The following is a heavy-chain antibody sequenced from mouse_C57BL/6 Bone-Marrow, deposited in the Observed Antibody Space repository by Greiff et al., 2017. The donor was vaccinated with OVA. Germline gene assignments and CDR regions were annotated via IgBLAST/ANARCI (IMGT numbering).Heavy chain of an antibody. V-gene: IGHV1-19*01. CDR1: GYTFTDYY. J-gene: IGHJ1*03. D-gene: IGHD1-1*01. CDR3: ARSPSTVVATKRYFEV. CDR2: INPYNGGT. Sequence: EVQLQQSGPVLVKPGASVKMSCKASGYTFTDYYMNWVKQSHGKSLEWIGVINPYNGGTSYNQKFKGKATLTVDKSSSTAYMELNSLTSEDSAVYYCARSPSTVVATKRYFEVWGTGTTVTVSS.